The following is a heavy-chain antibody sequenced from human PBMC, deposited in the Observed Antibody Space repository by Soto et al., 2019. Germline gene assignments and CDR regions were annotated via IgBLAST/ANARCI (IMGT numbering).Heavy chain of an antibody. D-gene: IGHD3-3*01. V-gene: IGHV1-69*01. CDR1: GGTFSSYA. Sequence: SVKVSFKASGGTFSSYAISWVRRAPGQGLEWMGGIIPIFGTANYAQKFQGRVTITADESTSTAYMELSSLRSEDTAVYYCARAIFGVVTYFDYWGQGTLVTVSS. CDR2: IIPIFGTA. J-gene: IGHJ4*02. CDR3: ARAIFGVVTYFDY.